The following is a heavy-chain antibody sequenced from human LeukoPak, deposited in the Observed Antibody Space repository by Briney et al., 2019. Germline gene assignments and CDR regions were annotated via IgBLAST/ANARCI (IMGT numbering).Heavy chain of an antibody. J-gene: IGHJ4*02. D-gene: IGHD5-18*01. V-gene: IGHV3-23*01. CDR2: ISGSGGST. CDR3: AKDQYSYGTISLDY. CDR1: GFTFSSYA. Sequence: GGSLRLSCAASGFTFSSYAMSWVRQAPGKGLEWVSAISGSGGSTYYADSVKGRFTISRDNSKNTLYLQMNSLRAEDTAVYYCAKDQYSYGTISLDYWGQGTLVTVSS.